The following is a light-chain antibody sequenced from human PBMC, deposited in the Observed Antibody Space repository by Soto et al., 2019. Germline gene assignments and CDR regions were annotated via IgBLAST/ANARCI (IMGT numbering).Light chain of an antibody. J-gene: IGLJ2*01. CDR3: CSFAGGETWV. Sequence: QSALTQPGSVSGSPGQAITISCTGTSSDVGNYNLVSWYQQHPGKAPKLMIYAVTKRPSGVSNRFSGSKSGNTASLTISGLQAEDEADYHCCSFAGGETWVFGGGTKLTVL. V-gene: IGLV2-23*02. CDR2: AVT. CDR1: SSDVGNYNL.